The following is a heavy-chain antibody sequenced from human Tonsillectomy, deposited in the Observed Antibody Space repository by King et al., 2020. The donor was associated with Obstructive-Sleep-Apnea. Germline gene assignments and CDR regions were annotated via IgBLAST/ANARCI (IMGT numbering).Heavy chain of an antibody. J-gene: IGHJ6*02. CDR2: ISWNNGSM. CDR3: AKDIGPHLAYYYYGMDV. Sequence: VQLVESGGGLVQPGRSLRLSCAASGFTFDDYAMHWGRQAPGKGLEWVSSISWNNGSMGDAGSVEGRFTISRDNAKNSLYFQMKSLRAEDTAFYYCAKDIGPHLAYYYYGMDVWGQGTTVTVSS. V-gene: IGHV3-9*01. CDR1: GFTFDDYA. D-gene: IGHD3-10*01.